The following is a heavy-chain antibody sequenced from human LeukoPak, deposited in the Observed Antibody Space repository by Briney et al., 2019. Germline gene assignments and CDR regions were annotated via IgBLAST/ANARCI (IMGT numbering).Heavy chain of an antibody. CDR2: ISGSGGST. D-gene: IGHD2-2*02. V-gene: IGHV3-23*01. J-gene: IGHJ4*02. CDR3: AKEGAGYCSSTSCYIPQTPYYFDY. CDR1: GFTFSSYA. Sequence: GGSLRLSCAASGFTFSSYAMSWVRQAPGKGLEWVSAISGSGGSTYYADSVKGRFTISRDNSKNTLYLQMNSLRTEDTAVYYCAKEGAGYCSSTSCYIPQTPYYFDYWGQGTLVTVSS.